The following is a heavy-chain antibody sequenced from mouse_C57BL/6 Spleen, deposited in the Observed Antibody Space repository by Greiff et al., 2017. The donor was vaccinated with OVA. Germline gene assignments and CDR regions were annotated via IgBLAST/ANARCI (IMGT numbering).Heavy chain of an antibody. D-gene: IGHD2-4*01. CDR1: GYSITSGYY. CDR2: ISYDGSN. V-gene: IGHV3-6*01. J-gene: IGHJ3*01. CDR3: ARDRDYAFAY. Sequence: DVQLQESGPGLVKPSQSLSLTCSVTGYSITSGYYWNWIRQFPGNKLEWMGYISYDGSNNYNPSLKNRISITRDTSKNQFFLKLNSVTTEDTATYYCARDRDYAFAYWGQGTLVTVSA.